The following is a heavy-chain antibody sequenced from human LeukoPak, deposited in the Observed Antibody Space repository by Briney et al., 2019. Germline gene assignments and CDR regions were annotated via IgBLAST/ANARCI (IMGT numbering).Heavy chain of an antibody. CDR2: IYYSGST. V-gene: IGHV4-30-4*08. Sequence: SETLSLTCTISGGSISSGDYYWSWIRQPPGKGLEWIGYIYYSGSTYYNPSLKSRVTISVDTSKNQFSLKLSSVTAADTAVYYCARLTRSGPGNWGQGTLVTVSS. CDR1: GGSISSGDYY. J-gene: IGHJ4*02. D-gene: IGHD6-19*01. CDR3: ARLTRSGPGN.